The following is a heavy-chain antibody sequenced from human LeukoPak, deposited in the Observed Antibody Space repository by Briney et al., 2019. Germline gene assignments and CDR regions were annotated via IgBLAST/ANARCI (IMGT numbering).Heavy chain of an antibody. J-gene: IGHJ4*02. CDR3: ARDRPTTYYYDSSGYWIDY. V-gene: IGHV4-4*07. CDR1: GGSISSYY. Sequence: SETLSLTCTVSGGSISSYYWSWIRQPAGKGLEWIGRIYTSGSTNYSPSLKSRVTMSVDTSKNQFSLKLSSVTAADTAVYYCARDRPTTYYYDSSGYWIDYWGQGTLVTVSS. CDR2: IYTSGST. D-gene: IGHD3-22*01.